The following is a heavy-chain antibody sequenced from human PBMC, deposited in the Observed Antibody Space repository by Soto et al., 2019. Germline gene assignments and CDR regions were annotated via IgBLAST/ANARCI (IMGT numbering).Heavy chain of an antibody. J-gene: IGHJ6*02. CDR1: GYTFTRYA. Sequence: ASVKVSCKASGYTFTRYAMHWVRQAPGQRLEWMGWINAGNGNTKYSQKFQGRVTITRDTSASTAYMELSSLRSEDTAVYYCARGRAYCSSTSCLIGYYYYYGMDVWGQGTTVTVSS. D-gene: IGHD2-2*01. CDR2: INAGNGNT. V-gene: IGHV1-3*01. CDR3: ARGRAYCSSTSCLIGYYYYYGMDV.